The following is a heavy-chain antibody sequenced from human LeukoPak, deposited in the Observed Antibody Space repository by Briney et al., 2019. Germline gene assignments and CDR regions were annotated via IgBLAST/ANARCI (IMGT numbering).Heavy chain of an antibody. Sequence: PGGSLRLSCAASGFTFSGSAMHWVRQASGKGLEWVGRIGSKANSYATAYAASVKGRFTISRDDSKNTAYLQMNSLKTEDTAVYYCTRLHFDWLSPGYGMDVWGQGTTVTVSS. V-gene: IGHV3-73*01. CDR2: IGSKANSYAT. D-gene: IGHD3-9*01. CDR1: GFTFSGSA. J-gene: IGHJ6*02. CDR3: TRLHFDWLSPGYGMDV.